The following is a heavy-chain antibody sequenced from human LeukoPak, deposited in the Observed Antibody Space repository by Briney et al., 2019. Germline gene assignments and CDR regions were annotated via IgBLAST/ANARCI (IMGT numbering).Heavy chain of an antibody. CDR1: GYTFTNYY. CDR3: ARSYSTSDELDY. V-gene: IGHV1-46*01. CDR2: INPSGGST. Sequence: ASVKVSCKASGYTFTNYYMHWVRQAPGQGLEWMGIINPSGGSTTYAQKFQGRVTMTRDTSTSTVYMEVSGLRSEDTAVFYCARSYSTSDELDYWGQGTLVTVPS. J-gene: IGHJ4*02. D-gene: IGHD6-6*01.